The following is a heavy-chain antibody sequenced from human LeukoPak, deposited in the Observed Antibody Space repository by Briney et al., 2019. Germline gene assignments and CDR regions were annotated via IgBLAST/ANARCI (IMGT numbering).Heavy chain of an antibody. CDR1: GYSIRSGYY. CDR2: IYHSGST. D-gene: IGHD5-18*01. CDR3: ARGTEGYSYGPVYYYYMDV. J-gene: IGHJ6*03. V-gene: IGHV4-38-2*02. Sequence: PSETLSLTCSVSGYSIRSGYYRGWIRQPPGKGLEWIESIYHSGSTFYNPSLESRVTISVDTSKNQFSLKVRSVTAADTAVYYCARGTEGYSYGPVYYYYMDVWGKGTTVTVSS.